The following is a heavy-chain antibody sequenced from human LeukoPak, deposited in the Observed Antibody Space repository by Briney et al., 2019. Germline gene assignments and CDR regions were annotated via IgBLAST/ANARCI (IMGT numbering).Heavy chain of an antibody. CDR3: ARDRLDITVAGTVDY. Sequence: GGSLRLSCAASTFSVSTNYMSWVRQAPGKGLEWISVLYSSGYTKYADSVKGRFTISRDNSKNTLYLQMDSLRAEDTAVYYCARDRLDITVAGTVDYWGQGTLVTVSS. J-gene: IGHJ4*02. V-gene: IGHV3-66*03. CDR2: LYSSGYT. CDR1: TFSVSTNY. D-gene: IGHD6-19*01.